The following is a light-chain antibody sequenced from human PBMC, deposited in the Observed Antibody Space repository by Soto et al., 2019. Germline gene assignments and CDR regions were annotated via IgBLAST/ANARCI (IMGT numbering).Light chain of an antibody. CDR2: GAS. Sequence: EIVLTPSPGTLSLSPGEGATLSCRASQSVSSSYIAWYQQRPGQTPSLLIYGASTRATGIPDRFSGSESGTDFTLTISRLEPEDFALYYCQQYATSPLTFGGGTKVDNK. CDR1: QSVSSSY. V-gene: IGKV3-20*01. CDR3: QQYATSPLT. J-gene: IGKJ4*01.